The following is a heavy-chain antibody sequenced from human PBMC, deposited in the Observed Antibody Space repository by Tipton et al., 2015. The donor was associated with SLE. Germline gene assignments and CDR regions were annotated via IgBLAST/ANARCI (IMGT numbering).Heavy chain of an antibody. CDR3: ARGWYSSSGGGYYFDY. D-gene: IGHD6-13*01. J-gene: IGHJ4*02. CDR2: IYYSGST. V-gene: IGHV4-31*03. CDR1: GGSISSGGYY. Sequence: GLVKPSQTLSLTCTVSGGSISSGGYYWSWIRQHPGKGLEWIGYIYYSGSTYYNPSLKSRVTISVDTSKNPFSLKLSSVTAADTAVYYCARGWYSSSGGGYYFDYWGQGTLVTVSS.